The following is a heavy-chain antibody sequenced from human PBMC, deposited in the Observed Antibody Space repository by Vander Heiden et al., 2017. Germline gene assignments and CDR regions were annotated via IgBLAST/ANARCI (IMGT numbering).Heavy chain of an antibody. CDR3: TRPSSYGPTAGY. D-gene: IGHD4-17*01. CDR2: IRSKANSYAT. Sequence: EVQLVESGGGLVQPGGSLKLSCAASGSPFSGPATHWVRQASGKGLEWVGRIRSKANSYATAYAASVKGRFTISRDDSKNTAYLQMNSLKTEDTAVYYCTRPSSYGPTAGYWGQGTLVTVSS. V-gene: IGHV3-73*01. CDR1: GSPFSGPA. J-gene: IGHJ4*02.